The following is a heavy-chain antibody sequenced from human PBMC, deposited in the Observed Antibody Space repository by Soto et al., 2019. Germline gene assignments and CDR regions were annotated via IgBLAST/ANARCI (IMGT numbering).Heavy chain of an antibody. CDR1: GGTFSSYT. V-gene: IGHV1-69*02. D-gene: IGHD3-10*01. J-gene: IGHJ6*02. Sequence: QVQLVQSEAEVKKPGSSVKVSCKASGGTFSSYTISWVRQAPGQGLEWMGRIIPILGIANYAQKFQGRVTITADKSTSTAYMELSSLISEDTAVYYCASLMSSGYYYGMDVWGQGTTVTVSS. CDR2: IIPILGIA. CDR3: ASLMSSGYYYGMDV.